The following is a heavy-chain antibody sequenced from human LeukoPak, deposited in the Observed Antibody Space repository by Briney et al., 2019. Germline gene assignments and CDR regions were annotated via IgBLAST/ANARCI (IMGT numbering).Heavy chain of an antibody. V-gene: IGHV4-61*02. Sequence: SETLSLTCTVSGGSISSGSYYWSWIRQPAGKGLEWIGRIYTSGSTNYNPSLKSRVTISVDTSKNQFSLKLSSGTAADTAVYYCARVPHYYYYYMDVWGKGTTVTVSS. CDR2: IYTSGST. CDR3: ARVPHYYYYYMDV. J-gene: IGHJ6*03. CDR1: GGSISSGSYY.